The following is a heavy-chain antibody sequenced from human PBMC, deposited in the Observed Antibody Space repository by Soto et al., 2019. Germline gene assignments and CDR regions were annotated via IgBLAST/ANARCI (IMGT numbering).Heavy chain of an antibody. D-gene: IGHD3-10*01. J-gene: IGHJ4*02. V-gene: IGHV1-69*02. CDR1: GGTFSSYT. Sequence: QVQLVQSGAEVKKPGSSVKVSCKASGGTFSSYTISWVRQAPGQGLEWMGRIIPILGIANYAQKFQGRVTITADKSTSTAYVELSSLRSEDTAVYYCARRNYYYGSGSLNDYWGQGTLVTVSS. CDR3: ARRNYYYGSGSLNDY. CDR2: IIPILGIA.